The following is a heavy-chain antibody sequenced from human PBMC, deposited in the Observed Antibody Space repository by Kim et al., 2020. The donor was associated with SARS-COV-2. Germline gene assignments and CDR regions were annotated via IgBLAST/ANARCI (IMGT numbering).Heavy chain of an antibody. V-gene: IGHV3-15*01. D-gene: IGHD1-26*01. CDR1: GFTFSNDW. Sequence: GGSLRLSCAASGFTFSNDWMSWVRQAPGKGLEWVGRIKSKTDGGTTDYAAPAKGRFTISRDDSKNTLYLQMNSLKTGDTAVYYCTTDWDLGVGATTFDYWGAGRLGTLSS. CDR2: IKSKTDGGTT. J-gene: IGHJ4*02. CDR3: TTDWDLGVGATTFDY.